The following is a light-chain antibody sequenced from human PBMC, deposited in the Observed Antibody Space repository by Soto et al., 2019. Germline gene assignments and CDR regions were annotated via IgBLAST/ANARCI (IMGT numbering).Light chain of an antibody. J-gene: IGLJ1*01. V-gene: IGLV2-14*01. CDR2: EVS. Sequence: ALTQPASVSGSPGQSITISCTGTSSDVGGYNYVSWYQQHPGKDPKLLIYEVSNRPSGVSNRFSGSKSGNTASLTISGLQAEDDADYYCSSHTDTNTYVSGTGTKVTVL. CDR1: SSDVGGYNY. CDR3: SSHTDTNTYV.